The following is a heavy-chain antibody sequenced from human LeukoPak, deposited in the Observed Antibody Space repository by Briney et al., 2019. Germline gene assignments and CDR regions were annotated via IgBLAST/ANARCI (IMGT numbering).Heavy chain of an antibody. Sequence: PAETLSLTCTVSGGAFNRYYWTWIRQPPGKGLEWIGRIHSGGTTNYKPSLESRITLSVATSQNQVSLRLSSETAADTAVYFCVRDSPDGYTYGHYYYYMDVWGKGTTVTVSS. V-gene: IGHV4-4*07. D-gene: IGHD5-18*01. CDR3: VRDSPDGYTYGHYYYYMDV. J-gene: IGHJ6*03. CDR1: GGAFNRYY. CDR2: IHSGGTT.